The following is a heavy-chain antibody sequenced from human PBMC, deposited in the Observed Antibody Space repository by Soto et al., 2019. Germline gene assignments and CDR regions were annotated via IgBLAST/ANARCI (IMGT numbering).Heavy chain of an antibody. CDR3: VRAAGIAAAGSSQGVL. J-gene: IGHJ4*02. Sequence: GSLRLSCEASGFAIRSNAIHWVHQAPGKGLEWVAVISFEGSYKYYADSVKGRFTVSRDNSKNTVSLQMDSLTGEDSALYYCVRAAGIAAAGSSQGVLWGQGTLVTVSS. CDR1: GFAIRSNA. CDR2: ISFEGSYK. D-gene: IGHD6-13*01. V-gene: IGHV3-30*04.